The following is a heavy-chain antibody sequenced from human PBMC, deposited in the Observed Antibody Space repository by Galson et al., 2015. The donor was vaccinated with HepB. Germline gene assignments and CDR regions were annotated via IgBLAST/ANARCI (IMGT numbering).Heavy chain of an antibody. V-gene: IGHV3-48*01. Sequence: SLRLSCAASGFTFSSYSMNWVRQAPGKGLEWVSYISSSTSTIYYADSVKGRFTISRDNAKKSLYLQMNSLRAEDTAVYYCARGGPIVGALTSAFDYWGQGTLVTASS. CDR2: ISSSTSTI. J-gene: IGHJ4*02. CDR3: ARGGPIVGALTSAFDY. CDR1: GFTFSSYS. D-gene: IGHD1-26*01.